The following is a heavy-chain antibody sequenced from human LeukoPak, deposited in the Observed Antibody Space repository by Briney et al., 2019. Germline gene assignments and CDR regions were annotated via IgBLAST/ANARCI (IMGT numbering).Heavy chain of an antibody. CDR1: GFTFSGSA. CDR2: IRSKANSYAT. Sequence: GGSLRLSCAASGFTFSGSAMHWVRQASGKGLEWVGRIRSKANSYATAYAASVKGRFTISRDDSKNTAYLQMNSLKTEDTAVYYCARGPSHSSCYYYYFDYWGQGTLVTVSS. V-gene: IGHV3-73*01. CDR3: ARGPSHSSCYYYYFDY. J-gene: IGHJ4*02. D-gene: IGHD3-22*01.